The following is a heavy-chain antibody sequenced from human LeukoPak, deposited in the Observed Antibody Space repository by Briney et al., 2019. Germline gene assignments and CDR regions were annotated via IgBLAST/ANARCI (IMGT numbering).Heavy chain of an antibody. CDR3: AKGRYSSNDVCHGDFDY. CDR1: GFIFSSYA. D-gene: IGHD2-8*01. J-gene: IGHJ4*02. Sequence: GGSLRLSRAASGFIFSSYAMSWVRQAPGKGLEWVSTISGSGGSKYYADSVKGRFTISRDNSKNTLYLQMNSLRAEDTAVYYCAKGRYSSNDVCHGDFDYWGQGTLVTVSS. CDR2: ISGSGGSK. V-gene: IGHV3-23*01.